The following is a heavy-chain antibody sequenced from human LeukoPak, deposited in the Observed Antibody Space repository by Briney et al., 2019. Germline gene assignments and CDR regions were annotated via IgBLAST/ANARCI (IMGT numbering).Heavy chain of an antibody. CDR3: ARWLYSGGWAIDY. V-gene: IGHV3-7*01. J-gene: IGHJ4*02. Sequence: GGSLRLSCAASGFTFSSYEMNWVRQAPGKGLEWVGSIRADGSAQFYVDSVRGRFTISRDNAKDSLYLQMNSLRAEDTAVYYCARWLYSGGWAIDYWGQGTMVSVSS. CDR1: GFTFSSYE. D-gene: IGHD6-19*01. CDR2: IRADGSAQ.